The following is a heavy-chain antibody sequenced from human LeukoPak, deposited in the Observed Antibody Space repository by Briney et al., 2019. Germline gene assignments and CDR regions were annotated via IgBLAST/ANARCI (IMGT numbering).Heavy chain of an antibody. CDR2: ISSSGSTI. CDR1: GFTFSSYE. D-gene: IGHD2-15*01. CDR3: AREGSGGSSDYYYYYMDV. Sequence: GGSLRLSCAASGFTFSSYEMNWVSQAPGKGLEGVSYISSSGSTIYYADSVKGRFAISRDNAKNSLYLQMNSLRAEDTAVYYCAREGSGGSSDYYYYYMDVWGKGTTVTISS. J-gene: IGHJ6*03. V-gene: IGHV3-48*03.